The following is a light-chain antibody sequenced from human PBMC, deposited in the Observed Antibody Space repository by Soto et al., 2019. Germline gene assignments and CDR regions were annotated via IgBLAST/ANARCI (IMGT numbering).Light chain of an antibody. CDR1: QSINGW. V-gene: IGKV1-5*03. CDR2: KAS. Sequence: DIQLTQSPSTLSASVGDRVTITCRASQSINGWLAWYQQKPGQAPNLLIYKASTLESGVPSRFSGNGSGTEFTLTVSSLQPDDFATYYCHQYHNFPRTFGQGTKVEI. CDR3: HQYHNFPRT. J-gene: IGKJ1*01.